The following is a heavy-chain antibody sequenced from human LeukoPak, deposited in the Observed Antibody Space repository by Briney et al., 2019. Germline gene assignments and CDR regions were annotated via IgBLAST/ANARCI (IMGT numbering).Heavy chain of an antibody. Sequence: GGSLRLSCAASGFTFSSYAMSWVRQDPGKGLEWVSAIRGSGSSTHYADSGKGRFTISRDNSKNTLYLQINRLRAEDTAVYYCPRAGSGSEILSAWYDYWGQGTLVTVSS. V-gene: IGHV3-23*01. J-gene: IGHJ4*02. CDR2: IRGSGSST. CDR3: PRAGSGSEILSAWYDY. CDR1: GFTFSSYA. D-gene: IGHD6-19*01.